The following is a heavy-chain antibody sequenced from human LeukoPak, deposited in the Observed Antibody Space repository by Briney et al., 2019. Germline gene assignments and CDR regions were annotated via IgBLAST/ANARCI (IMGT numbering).Heavy chain of an antibody. D-gene: IGHD6-13*01. CDR2: IYYSGST. V-gene: IGHV4-39*07. Sequence: PSETLSLTCTVSGGSISRSSYYWGWIRQTPGKGPEWIGSIYYSGSTNYNPSLKSRVTISVDTSKNQSSLKLSSVTAADTAVYYCARIAAAGTHWFDPWGQGTLVTVSS. CDR1: GGSISRSSYY. CDR3: ARIAAAGTHWFDP. J-gene: IGHJ5*02.